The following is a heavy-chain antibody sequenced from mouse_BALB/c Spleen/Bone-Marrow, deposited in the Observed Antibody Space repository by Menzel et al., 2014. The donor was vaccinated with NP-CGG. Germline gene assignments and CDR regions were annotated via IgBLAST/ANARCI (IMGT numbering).Heavy chain of an antibody. V-gene: IGHV1-54*01. CDR1: GYAFTNYL. D-gene: IGHD2-3*01. CDR3: ARGWLLPFAY. J-gene: IGHJ3*01. Sequence: QVQLQQSGAELVRPGTSVKVSCKASGYAFTNYLIEWVKQRPGQGLEWIGMINPGSGGTNYNEKFKGKATLTADKSSSTAYMQLSSLTSDDSAVYFCARGWLLPFAYWGQGTLVTVST. CDR2: INPGSGGT.